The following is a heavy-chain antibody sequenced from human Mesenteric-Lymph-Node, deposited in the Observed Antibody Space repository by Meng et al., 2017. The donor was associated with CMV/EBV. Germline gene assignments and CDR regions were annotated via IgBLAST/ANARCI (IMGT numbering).Heavy chain of an antibody. J-gene: IGHJ2*01. CDR2: IIPILGTS. CDR1: FSSTV. CDR3: ASNSRYCSSISCANWYFDF. D-gene: IGHD2-2*01. Sequence: FSSTVFTWVRQVPGQWLEWMGGIIPILGTSNSAQMFQGRVTITADKSTSTAYMELSSLRFDDTAVYYCASNSRYCSSISCANWYFDFWGRGTLVTVSS. V-gene: IGHV1-69*06.